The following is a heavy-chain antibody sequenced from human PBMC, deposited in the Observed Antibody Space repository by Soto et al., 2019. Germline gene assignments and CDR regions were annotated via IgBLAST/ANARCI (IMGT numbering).Heavy chain of an antibody. D-gene: IGHD6-25*01. CDR3: ARSGQRDYYFDY. CDR1: GGSISSGGYY. V-gene: IGHV4-31*03. Sequence: QVQLQESGPGLVKPSQTLSLTCTVSGGSISSGGYYWSWIRQHPGKGLEWIGYVYYSGSTSYNPSLKSRVTISVDTSKNQFSLKLSSVTAADTAVYYCARSGQRDYYFDYWGQGTLVTVSS. CDR2: VYYSGST. J-gene: IGHJ4*02.